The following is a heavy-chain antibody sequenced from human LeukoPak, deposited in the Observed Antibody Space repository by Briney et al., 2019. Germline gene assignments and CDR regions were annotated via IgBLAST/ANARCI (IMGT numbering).Heavy chain of an antibody. J-gene: IGHJ4*02. V-gene: IGHV4-34*01. D-gene: IGHD3-10*01. CDR2: INHSGST. Sequence: SETLSLTCAVYGGSFSGYYWNWIRQPPGKGLEWIGEINHSGSTNYNPSLKSRVTISVDTSKNQFPLKLSSVTAADTAVYYCARVRGPYFDYWGQGTLVTVSS. CDR3: ARVRGPYFDY. CDR1: GGSFSGYY.